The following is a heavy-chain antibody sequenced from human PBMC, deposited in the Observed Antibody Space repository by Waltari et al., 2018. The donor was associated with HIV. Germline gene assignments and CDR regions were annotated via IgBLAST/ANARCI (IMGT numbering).Heavy chain of an antibody. CDR3: ASEAAVSAGPLDS. CDR2: MGTRDNST. V-gene: IGHV3-23*05. J-gene: IGHJ4*02. D-gene: IGHD6-19*01. Sequence: EVHLAESGGGLVQPGESLRISCAVSGLSGATSALPWFRKATGKVLKWASSMGTRDNSTYYLDSVRGRFLISRDDSQTTVSLQMDRLTPNDTAVYYCASEAAVSAGPLDSWGQGIAVIVSS. CDR1: GLSGATSA.